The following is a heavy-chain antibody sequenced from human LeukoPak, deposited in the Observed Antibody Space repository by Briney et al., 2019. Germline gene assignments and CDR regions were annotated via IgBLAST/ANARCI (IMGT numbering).Heavy chain of an antibody. Sequence: GRSLRLSCAASGFTFSSYAMHWVRQAPGKGLEWVAVISYDGSNKYYADSVKGRFTISRDNSKNTLYLQMNSLRAEDTAVYYCARSRDGYALWGQGALVTVSS. J-gene: IGHJ4*02. CDR3: ARSRDGYAL. D-gene: IGHD5-24*01. CDR2: ISYDGSNK. CDR1: GFTFSSYA. V-gene: IGHV3-30-3*01.